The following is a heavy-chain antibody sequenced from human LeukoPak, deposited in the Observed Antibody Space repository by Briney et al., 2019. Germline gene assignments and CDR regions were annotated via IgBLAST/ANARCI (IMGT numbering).Heavy chain of an antibody. V-gene: IGHV4-59*12. Sequence: SETLSLTCTVSGGSISSYYWSWIRQPPGKGLEWIGYIYYSGSTYYNPSLKSRVTISVDTSKNQFSLKLSSVTAADTAVYYCARDSVYSGSSLDYWGQGALVTVSS. J-gene: IGHJ4*02. CDR1: GGSISSYY. CDR3: ARDSVYSGSSLDY. CDR2: IYYSGST. D-gene: IGHD1-26*01.